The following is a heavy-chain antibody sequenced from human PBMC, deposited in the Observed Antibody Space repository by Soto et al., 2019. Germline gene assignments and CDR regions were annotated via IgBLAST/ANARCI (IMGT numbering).Heavy chain of an antibody. Sequence: QVQLQESGPGLVKPSGTLSLTCAVSGGSISSSNWWSWVRQPPGKGLEWIGEIYHSGGTNYNPSLKGRFNISVDKSKNQFSLKLSAVTSADTAVYYCARLVGGYYYGMDVWGQGTTVPVSS. CDR2: IYHSGGT. CDR1: GGSISSSNW. V-gene: IGHV4-4*02. J-gene: IGHJ6*02. D-gene: IGHD2-2*01. CDR3: ARLVGGYYYGMDV.